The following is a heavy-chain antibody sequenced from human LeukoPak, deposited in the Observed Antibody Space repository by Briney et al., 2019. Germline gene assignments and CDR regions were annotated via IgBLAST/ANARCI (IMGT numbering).Heavy chain of an antibody. CDR2: IYYSGST. D-gene: IGHD4-17*01. J-gene: IGHJ4*02. V-gene: IGHV4-59*08. CDR3: ARSMTTVTTFYY. Sequence: SETLSLTCTVSGGSISSYYWSWIRQPPGKGLEWTGYIYYSGSTNYNPSLKSRVTISVDTSKNQFSLKLSSVTAADTAVYYCARSMTTVTTFYYWGQGTLVTVSS. CDR1: GGSISSYY.